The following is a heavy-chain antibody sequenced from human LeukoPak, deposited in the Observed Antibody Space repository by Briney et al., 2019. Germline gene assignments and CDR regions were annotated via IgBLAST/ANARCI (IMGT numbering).Heavy chain of an antibody. V-gene: IGHV4-59*08. CDR1: GDSVSSYY. Sequence: SETLSLTCTVSGDSVSSYYWGWIRQPPGQGLEYIGYVYYSGTTNYNPSLKSRVTMSVDTSKNQFSLRLSSVTAADTAVYYCARGPRGSYADYWGRGTLVTVSS. J-gene: IGHJ2*01. D-gene: IGHD3-16*01. CDR3: ARGPRGSYADY. CDR2: VYYSGTT.